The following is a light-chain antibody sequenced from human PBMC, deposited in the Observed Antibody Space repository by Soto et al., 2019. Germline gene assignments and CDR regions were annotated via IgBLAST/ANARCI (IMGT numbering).Light chain of an antibody. V-gene: IGLV2-8*01. J-gene: IGLJ2*01. CDR1: SSDVGGYDF. CDR3: SSFAGSNNLV. Sequence: QSVLTQPPSASGSPGQSVTISCSGTSSDVGGYDFVSWYQQHPGEAPKVMIYEVSKRPSGVPDRFSGSKPGNTASLTVSGLQADDEADYYCSSFAGSNNLVFGGGTQLTVL. CDR2: EVS.